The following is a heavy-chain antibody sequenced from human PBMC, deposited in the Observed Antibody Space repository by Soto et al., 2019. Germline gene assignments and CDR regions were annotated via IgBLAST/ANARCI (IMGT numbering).Heavy chain of an antibody. CDR2: ISGSGGCT. Sequence: EVQLLESGGGLVQPGGSLRLSCAASGFTFSSYAMSWVRQAPGKGLEWVSAISGSGGCTYYADSVKGRFTISRDNSKNTRYLQMNSLRAEDTAVYYCAKAKPRYDLSFDYWGQGTLVTVSS. V-gene: IGHV3-23*01. D-gene: IGHD1-20*01. CDR1: GFTFSSYA. J-gene: IGHJ4*02. CDR3: AKAKPRYDLSFDY.